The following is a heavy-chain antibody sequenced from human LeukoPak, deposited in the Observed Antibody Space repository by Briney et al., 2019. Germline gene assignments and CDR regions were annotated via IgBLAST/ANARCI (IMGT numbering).Heavy chain of an antibody. V-gene: IGHV1-69*13. D-gene: IGHD6-13*01. CDR1: GGTFSSYA. CDR2: IIPIFGTA. J-gene: IGHJ5*02. CDR3: ARIGPPYSSSWFWFDP. Sequence: ASVKVSCKASGGTFSSYAISWVRQAPGQGLEWMGGIIPIFGTANYAQKFQGRVTITADESTSTAYMELSSLRSEDTAVYYCARIGPPYSSSWFWFDPWGQGTLVTVSS.